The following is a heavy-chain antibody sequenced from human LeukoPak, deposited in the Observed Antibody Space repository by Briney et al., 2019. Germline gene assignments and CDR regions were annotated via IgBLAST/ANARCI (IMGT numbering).Heavy chain of an antibody. CDR3: ARNQYYYDSSGPYFQH. CDR2: IIPIFGTA. CDR1: GGTFSSYA. V-gene: IGHV1-69*13. Sequence: VASVKVSCKASGGTFSSYAISWVRQAPGQGLEWMGWIIPIFGTANYAQKFQGRVTITADESTSTAYMELSSLRSEDTAVYYCARNQYYYDSSGPYFQHWGQGTLVTVSS. D-gene: IGHD3-22*01. J-gene: IGHJ1*01.